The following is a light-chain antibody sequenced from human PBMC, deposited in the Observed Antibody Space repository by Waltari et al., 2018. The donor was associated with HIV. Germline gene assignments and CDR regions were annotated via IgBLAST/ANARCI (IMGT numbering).Light chain of an antibody. J-gene: IGLJ3*02. CDR3: CAYGGSSTWV. CDR1: SSDVGNYNL. Sequence: QSALTQPASVSGSPGQSITISCTGTSSDVGNYNLVSWYQPYPGTAPKLMIYEAVKRPSGVSTRISASKSGNTASRTISGLQAEDEADYYCCAYGGSSTWVFGGGTKLTVL. CDR2: EAV. V-gene: IGLV2-23*01.